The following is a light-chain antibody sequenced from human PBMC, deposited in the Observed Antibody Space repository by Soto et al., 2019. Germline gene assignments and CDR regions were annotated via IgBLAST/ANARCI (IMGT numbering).Light chain of an antibody. CDR3: GTWESYLSVGV. V-gene: IGLV1-51*01. J-gene: IGLJ2*01. CDR1: GSNFGSNS. Sequence: QSVLTQPPSVSAAPGQTVTISCSGGGSNFGSNSVSWYQQVPGTAPKLLLYDNDKRPSGIPDRFSGSKSGTSATLGITGLQTADEADYYCGTWESYLSVGVFGGGTKVTVL. CDR2: DND.